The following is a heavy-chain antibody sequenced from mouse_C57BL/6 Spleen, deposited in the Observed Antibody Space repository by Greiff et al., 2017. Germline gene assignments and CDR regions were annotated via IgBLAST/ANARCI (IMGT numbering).Heavy chain of an antibody. Sequence: EVQRVESGPELVKPGASVKISCKASGYSFTDYNMNWVKQSNGKSLEWIGVINPNYGTTSYNQKFKGKATLTVDQSSSTAYMQLNSLTSEDSAVYYCARGSIYNDYDGGDAMDFWGQGTSVTVSS. CDR1: GYSFTDYN. V-gene: IGHV1-39*01. CDR3: ARGSIYNDYDGGDAMDF. D-gene: IGHD2-4*01. CDR2: INPNYGTT. J-gene: IGHJ4*01.